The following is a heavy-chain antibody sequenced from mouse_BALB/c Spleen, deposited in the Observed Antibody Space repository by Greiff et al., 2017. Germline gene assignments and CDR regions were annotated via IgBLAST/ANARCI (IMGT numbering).Heavy chain of an antibody. V-gene: IGHV2-9*02. CDR3: ARGEVSTRYYAMDY. Sequence: QVQLKESGPGLVAPSQSLSITCTVSGFSLTSYGVHWVRQPPGKGLEWLGVIWAGGSTNYNSALMSRLSISKDNSKSQVFLKMNSLQTDDTAMYYCARGEVSTRYYAMDYWGQGTSVTVSS. D-gene: IGHD6-2*01. CDR2: IWAGGST. J-gene: IGHJ4*01. CDR1: GFSLTSYG.